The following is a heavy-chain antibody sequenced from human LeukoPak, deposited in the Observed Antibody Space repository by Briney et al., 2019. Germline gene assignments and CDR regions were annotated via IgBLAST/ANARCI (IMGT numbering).Heavy chain of an antibody. CDR3: TRDRDNWIYVSFDY. D-gene: IGHD1-7*01. CDR2: IRSKAYGGTT. CDR1: GFTFGDYA. V-gene: IGHV3-49*03. J-gene: IGHJ4*02. Sequence: GGSLRLSCTASGFTFGDYAMSWFRQAPGKGLEWVGFIRSKAYGGTTEYAASVKGRFTISRDDSKSIAYLQMNSLKTEDTAVYYCTRDRDNWIYVSFDYWGQGTLVTVSS.